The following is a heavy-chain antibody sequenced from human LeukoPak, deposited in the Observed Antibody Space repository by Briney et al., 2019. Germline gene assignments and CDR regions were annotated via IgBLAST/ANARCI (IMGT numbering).Heavy chain of an antibody. V-gene: IGHV1-8*03. CDR2: MDPNSGKT. J-gene: IGHJ3*02. Sequence: ASVKVSCKASGYTFTDSDIHWVRQAPGQGLEWLGWMDPNSGKTGHAQKFQGRVTLSRNTSISTAYMEMSSLRSDDTAVYYCATLHGYDALDIWGQGTVVTVSS. D-gene: IGHD2-15*01. CDR3: ATLHGYDALDI. CDR1: GYTFTDSD.